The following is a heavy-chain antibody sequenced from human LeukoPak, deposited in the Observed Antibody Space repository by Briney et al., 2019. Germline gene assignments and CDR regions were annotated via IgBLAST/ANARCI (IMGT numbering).Heavy chain of an antibody. CDR2: INSNGGST. Sequence: GGSLRLSCSASGFTFSNYAMHWVRQAPGKGLEYVSAINSNGGSTYYADSVKGRFTISRDNSKSTLYLQMSSLRPEDTALYYCVRRMDTIDFWGQGTLVTVSS. V-gene: IGHV3-64D*06. CDR3: VRRMDTIDF. CDR1: GFTFSNYA. J-gene: IGHJ4*02. D-gene: IGHD5-18*01.